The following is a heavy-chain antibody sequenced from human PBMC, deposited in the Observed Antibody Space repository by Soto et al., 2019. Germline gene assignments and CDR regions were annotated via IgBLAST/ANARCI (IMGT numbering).Heavy chain of an antibody. CDR2: INHSGST. V-gene: IGHV4-34*01. CDR3: ARAFGTSSGYYYGRLAYFDY. CDR1: GESFSGYY. Sequence: QVQLQQWGAGLLKPSETLSLTCAVYGESFSGYYWSWIRQPPGKGLEWIGEINHSGSTNYNPSLKSRVTLSVDTSKNQFSLKLSSVTAADTAVYYCARAFGTSSGYYYGRLAYFDYWGQGTLVTVSS. J-gene: IGHJ4*02. D-gene: IGHD3-22*01.